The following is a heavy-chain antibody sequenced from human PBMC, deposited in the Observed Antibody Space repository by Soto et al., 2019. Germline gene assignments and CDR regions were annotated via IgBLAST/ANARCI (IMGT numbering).Heavy chain of an antibody. D-gene: IGHD3-3*01. CDR1: CFTFSSYI. Sequence: PGGSLRLSCTASCFTFSSYIMNWVRQAPEKGLEWVSSISSSSNYIYYADSVKDRFTISRDNAKNSLYLQMNSLRAEDTAVYYFARDPIDIRFLEWLPLDYWGQGPMVTVSS. J-gene: IGHJ4*02. V-gene: IGHV3-21*01. CDR3: ARDPIDIRFLEWLPLDY. CDR2: ISSSSNYI.